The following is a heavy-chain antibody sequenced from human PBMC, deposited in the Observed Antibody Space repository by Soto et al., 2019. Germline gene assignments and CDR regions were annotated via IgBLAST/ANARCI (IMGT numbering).Heavy chain of an antibody. Sequence: GGSLRLSCAASGFTFYNYAMNWVRQAPGKGLEWVGRIKSKTDGGTTDYAAPVKGRFTISRDDSKNTLYLQMNSLKTEDTAVYYCARGADYYYYGMDVWGQGTTVTVSS. V-gene: IGHV3-15*01. CDR1: GFTFYNYA. CDR3: ARGADYYYYGMDV. CDR2: IKSKTDGGTT. J-gene: IGHJ6*02.